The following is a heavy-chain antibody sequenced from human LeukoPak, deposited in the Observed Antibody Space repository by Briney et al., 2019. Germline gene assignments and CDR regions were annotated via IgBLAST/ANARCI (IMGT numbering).Heavy chain of an antibody. CDR2: IYYSGST. CDR3: ARSPPVPGTGGWFDP. V-gene: IGHV4-59*08. J-gene: IGHJ5*02. Sequence: SETLSLTCTVSGGSISSYYWSWIRQPPGKGLEWIGYIYYSGSTNYNPSLKSRVTISVDTSKNQFSLKPGSVTAADTAVYFCARSPPVPGTGGWFDPWGQGILVTVSS. D-gene: IGHD6-19*01. CDR1: GGSISSYY.